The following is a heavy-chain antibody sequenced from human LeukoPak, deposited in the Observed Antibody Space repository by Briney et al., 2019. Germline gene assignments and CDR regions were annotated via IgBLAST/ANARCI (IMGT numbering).Heavy chain of an antibody. CDR2: IINGRST. D-gene: IGHD3-9*01. CDR1: GGSFSGFY. J-gene: IGHJ1*01. V-gene: IGHV4-34*12. CDR3: ARRVWFIGIQH. Sequence: PSETLSLTCAVYGGSFSGFYWSWIRQPPGKGLEWIGEIINGRSTYYDPSLKSRVTISIDTSKNQFSLKLTSVTAADTAVYYCARRVWFIGIQHWGQGTLVTVSS.